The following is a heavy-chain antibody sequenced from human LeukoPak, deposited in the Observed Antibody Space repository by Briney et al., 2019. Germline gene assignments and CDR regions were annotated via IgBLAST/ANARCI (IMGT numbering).Heavy chain of an antibody. Sequence: SETLSLTCTVSGGSISSSSYYWGWIRQPPGKGLEWIGSIYYSGSTYYNPSLKSRVTISVDTSKNQFSLKLSSVTAADTAVYYCARLSIEVVITEVLESETNWFDPWGQGTLVTVSS. CDR2: IYYSGST. V-gene: IGHV4-39*01. J-gene: IGHJ5*02. D-gene: IGHD3-22*01. CDR1: GGSISSSSYY. CDR3: ARLSIEVVITEVLESETNWFDP.